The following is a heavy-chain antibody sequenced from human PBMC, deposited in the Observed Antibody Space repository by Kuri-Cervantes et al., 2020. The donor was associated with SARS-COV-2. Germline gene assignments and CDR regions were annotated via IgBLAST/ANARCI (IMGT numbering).Heavy chain of an antibody. J-gene: IGHJ4*02. Sequence: GESLKISCTASGFTFSSYSMNWVRQAPGKGLEWVSAISSTSTYINYVDSVKGRFTISRDDAKNSLYLQMNSLRAEDTALYYCARGDIAVDGALDYWGQGTLVTVSS. D-gene: IGHD6-19*01. CDR1: GFTFSSYS. CDR2: ISSTSTYI. CDR3: ARGDIAVDGALDY. V-gene: IGHV3-21*04.